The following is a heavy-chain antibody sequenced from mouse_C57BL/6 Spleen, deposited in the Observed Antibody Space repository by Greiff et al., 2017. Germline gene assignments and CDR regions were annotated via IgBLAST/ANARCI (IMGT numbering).Heavy chain of an antibody. CDR3: TRRGSDY. V-gene: IGHV1-15*01. CDR1: GYTFTDYE. CDR2: IDPETGGT. J-gene: IGHJ2*01. Sequence: QVQLQQSGAELVRPGASVTLSCTASGYTFTDYEMHWVKQTPVHGLEWIGAIDPETGGTAYNQKFKGKAILTADKSSSTAYMELRSLTSEDSAVYYCTRRGSDYWGQGTTLTVSS.